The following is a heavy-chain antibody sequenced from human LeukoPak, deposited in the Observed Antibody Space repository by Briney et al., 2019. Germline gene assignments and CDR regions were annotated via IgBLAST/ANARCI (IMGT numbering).Heavy chain of an antibody. J-gene: IGHJ6*03. CDR3: ARYDFWSGYSNPYYYYYYMDV. CDR1: GFTFSSYS. V-gene: IGHV3-48*01. D-gene: IGHD3-3*01. Sequence: GGSLRLSCAASGFTFSSYSMNWVRQAPGKGLEWVSYIGSGSSTIKYADSVKGRFTISRDNAKNSLYLQMNSLRAEDTAVYYCARYDFWSGYSNPYYYYYYMDVWGKGTTVTVSS. CDR2: IGSGSSTI.